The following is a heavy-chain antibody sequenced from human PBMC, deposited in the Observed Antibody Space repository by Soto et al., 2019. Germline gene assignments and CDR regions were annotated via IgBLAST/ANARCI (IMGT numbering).Heavy chain of an antibody. V-gene: IGHV1-46*01. Sequence: QVQLVQSGAEVKKPGASVKVSCKTSGYIFSIYHLNWVRQAPGQGLEWMATINPNGGSTTFAQSCQGRVTLTSDTSTSTVDMELHSLRSEDTAVYYCARDLRGALDFWGQGTLVTVSS. CDR3: ARDLRGALDF. J-gene: IGHJ4*02. D-gene: IGHD1-26*01. CDR2: INPNGGST. CDR1: GYIFSIYH.